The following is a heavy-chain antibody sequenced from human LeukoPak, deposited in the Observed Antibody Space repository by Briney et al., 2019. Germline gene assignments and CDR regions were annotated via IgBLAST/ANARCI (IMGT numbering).Heavy chain of an antibody. V-gene: IGHV1-2*02. CDR2: INPNSGGT. CDR3: ARLVAGTGYFDY. CDR1: GYTFTGYY. Sequence: ASVKVSCKASGYTFTGYYMHWVRQAPGQGLEWMGWINPNSGGTNYAQKFQGRVTVTRDTSISTAYMELSRLRSDDTAVYYCARLVAGTGYFDYWGQGTLVTVSS. D-gene: IGHD6-19*01. J-gene: IGHJ4*02.